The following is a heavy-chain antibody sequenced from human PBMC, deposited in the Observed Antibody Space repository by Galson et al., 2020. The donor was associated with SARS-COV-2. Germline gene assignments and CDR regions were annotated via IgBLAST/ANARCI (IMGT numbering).Heavy chain of an antibody. Sequence: SVKVSCKASGGTFSSYAISWVRQAPGQGLEWMGGIIPIFGTANYAQKFQGRVTITADESTSTAYMELSSLRSEDTAVYYCARAIMITFGGVMGWFDPWGQGTLVTVSS. V-gene: IGHV1-69*13. D-gene: IGHD3-16*01. CDR2: IIPIFGTA. CDR3: ARAIMITFGGVMGWFDP. CDR1: GGTFSSYA. J-gene: IGHJ5*02.